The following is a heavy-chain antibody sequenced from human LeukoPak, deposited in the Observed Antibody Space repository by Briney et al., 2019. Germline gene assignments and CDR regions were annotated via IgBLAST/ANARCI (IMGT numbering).Heavy chain of an antibody. CDR3: AREPPGYYYYMDV. CDR1: GGSISSYY. V-gene: IGHV4-59*12. CDR2: IYYSGST. J-gene: IGHJ6*03. Sequence: SETLSLTCTVSGGSISSYYWSWIRQPPGKGLEWIGYIYYSGSTNYNPSLKSRVTISVDTSKNQFSLKLSSVTAADTAVYYCAREPPGYYYYMDVWGKGTTVTISS.